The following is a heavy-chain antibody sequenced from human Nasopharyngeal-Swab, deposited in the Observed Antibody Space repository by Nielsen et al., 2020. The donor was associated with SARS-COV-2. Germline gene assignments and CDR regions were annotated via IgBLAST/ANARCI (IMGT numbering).Heavy chain of an antibody. CDR3: VKPVHITMVRGVMSGPNWFDP. CDR1: GFTFSSYA. V-gene: IGHV3-64D*06. CDR2: ISSNGGST. Sequence: GGSLSLSCSASGFTFSSYAMHWVRQAPGKGLEYVSAISSNGGSTYYADSVKGRFTISRDNSKNTLYLQMSSLRAEDTAVYYCVKPVHITMVRGVMSGPNWFDPWGQGTLVTVSS. J-gene: IGHJ5*02. D-gene: IGHD3-10*01.